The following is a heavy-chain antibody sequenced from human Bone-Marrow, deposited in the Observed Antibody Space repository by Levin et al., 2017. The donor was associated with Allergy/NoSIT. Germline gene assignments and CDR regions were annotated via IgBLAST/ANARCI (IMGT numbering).Heavy chain of an antibody. D-gene: IGHD6-6*01. J-gene: IGHJ4*02. CDR3: ARALRYSSSFCFDY. Sequence: LSLTCAASGFTFSNYVMHWVRQAPGKGLEHVSGINSNGDSTYYGNSVKGRFTISRDNSKNTLYLQMGSLRAEDTAVYYCARALRYSSSFCFDYWGQGTLVTVSS. V-gene: IGHV3-64*01. CDR2: INSNGDST. CDR1: GFTFSNYV.